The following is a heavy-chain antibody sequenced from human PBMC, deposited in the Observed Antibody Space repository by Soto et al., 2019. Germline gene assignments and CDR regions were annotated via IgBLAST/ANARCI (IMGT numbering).Heavy chain of an antibody. CDR2: ILVGGST. J-gene: IGHJ3*02. D-gene: IGHD2-8*02. Sequence: GSLRLSCTASGFTCSSYDMSWVRQAPGKGLEWVSTILVGGSTHYPDSVKGRFTISRDNSRNTVFLQMNSLTAGDTAVYYCAKATATGGGAFDICRQGTMVTVSS. CDR1: GFTCSSYD. V-gene: IGHV3-23*01. CDR3: AKATATGGGAFDI.